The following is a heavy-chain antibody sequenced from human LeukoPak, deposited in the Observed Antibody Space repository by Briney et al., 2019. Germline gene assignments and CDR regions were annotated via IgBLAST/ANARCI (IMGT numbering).Heavy chain of an antibody. CDR2: ISSSSSYI. D-gene: IGHD6-19*01. J-gene: IGHJ4*02. Sequence: GGSLRLSCAASGFTFSRYSMNWVRQAPGKGVEGGSSISSSSSYIYYADSVKGRFTISRDNAKNSLYLQMNSLRAEDTAVYYCARDVSGWFDYWGQGTLVTVSS. V-gene: IGHV3-21*01. CDR1: GFTFSRYS. CDR3: ARDVSGWFDY.